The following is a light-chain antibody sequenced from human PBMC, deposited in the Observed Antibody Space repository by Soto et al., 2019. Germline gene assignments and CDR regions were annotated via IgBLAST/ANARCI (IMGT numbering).Light chain of an antibody. Sequence: DIQMTQSPSTLSASVGDRVTITCRDSQSISSWLAWYQQKPGRAPNLLIYKASSLESGVPSRFSGSGSGTEFTLIISSLQPEDFATYYCQQANSFPITFGQGTRLEIK. CDR1: QSISSW. J-gene: IGKJ5*01. CDR2: KAS. V-gene: IGKV1-5*03. CDR3: QQANSFPIT.